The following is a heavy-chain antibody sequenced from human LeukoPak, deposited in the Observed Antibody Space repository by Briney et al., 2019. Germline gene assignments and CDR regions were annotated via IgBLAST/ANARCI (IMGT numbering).Heavy chain of an antibody. D-gene: IGHD6-13*01. Sequence: SETLSLTCTVSGGSISSSSYYWGWIRQPPGKGLEWIGSIYYSGSTYYNPSLKSRVTISVDTSKNQFSLKLSSVTAADTAVYYCARGAPRAAATSRPFDYWGQGTLVTVSS. CDR2: IYYSGST. J-gene: IGHJ4*02. CDR1: GGSISSSSYY. V-gene: IGHV4-39*07. CDR3: ARGAPRAAATSRPFDY.